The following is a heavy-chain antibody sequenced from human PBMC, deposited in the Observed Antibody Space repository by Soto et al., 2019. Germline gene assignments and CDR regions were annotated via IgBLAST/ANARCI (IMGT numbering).Heavy chain of an antibody. CDR1: GYSFASHW. CDR3: ARYSGSYWHYLDF. Sequence: GEALKISCKVSGYSFASHWVAWVRQMPEKGLERIGTIYPGDSDTKYSSAFRGHVTISADTSVSTAYLQWRSLEATDSAIYYCARYSGSYWHYLDFWGQGTLVTVS. CDR2: IYPGDSDT. V-gene: IGHV5-51*01. J-gene: IGHJ4*02. D-gene: IGHD1-26*01.